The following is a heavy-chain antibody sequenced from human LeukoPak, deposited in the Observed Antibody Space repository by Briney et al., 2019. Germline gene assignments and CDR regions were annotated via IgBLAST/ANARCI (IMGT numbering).Heavy chain of an antibody. V-gene: IGHV1-69*05. Sequence: SVKVSCKASGGTFSSYAISWVRQAPGQGLEWMGEIIPISGTANYAQKFQGRVTITTDESTSTAYMELSSLRSEDTAVYYCARGTPQLPLDYWGQGTLVTVSS. D-gene: IGHD2-2*01. J-gene: IGHJ4*02. CDR1: GGTFSSYA. CDR3: ARGTPQLPLDY. CDR2: IIPISGTA.